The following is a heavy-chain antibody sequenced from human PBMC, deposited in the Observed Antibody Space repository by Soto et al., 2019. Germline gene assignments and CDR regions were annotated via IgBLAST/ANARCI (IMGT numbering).Heavy chain of an antibody. J-gene: IGHJ4*02. V-gene: IGHV3-15*07. CDR1: GFTFSNAW. D-gene: IGHD3-22*01. CDR3: TTDPRYYYDSSGTLYYFDY. Sequence: GGSLRLSCAASGFTFSNAWMNWVRPAPGKGLEWVGRIKSKTDGGTTDYAAPVKGRFTISRDDSKNTLYLQMNSLKTGDTAVYYCTTDPRYYYDSSGTLYYFDYWGQGTLVTVSS. CDR2: IKSKTDGGTT.